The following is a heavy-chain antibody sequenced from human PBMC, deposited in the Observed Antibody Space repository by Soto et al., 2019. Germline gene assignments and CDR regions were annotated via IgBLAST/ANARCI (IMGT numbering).Heavy chain of an antibody. J-gene: IGHJ6*02. V-gene: IGHV1-69*01. CDR1: GGTFDAYT. CDR2: IIPLFGTA. D-gene: IGHD2-2*01. Sequence: QVQLVQSGAEVRKPGSSVRVSCKASGGTFDAYTITWVRQAPGQGLEWMGGIIPLFGTANYAQKLQGRVTITADESKTTAHMELSSRRSEDTAVYFCARLGTKAMDVWGQVTTVTISS. CDR3: ARLGTKAMDV.